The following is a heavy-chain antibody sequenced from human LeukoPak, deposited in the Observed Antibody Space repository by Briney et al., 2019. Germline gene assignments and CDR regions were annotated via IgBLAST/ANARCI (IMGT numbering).Heavy chain of an antibody. J-gene: IGHJ6*02. CDR2: IRSKANSYAT. D-gene: IGHD1-14*01. CDR3: TRFNQEPYGMDV. V-gene: IGHV3-73*01. CDR1: GFTFSGSA. Sequence: QPGGSLKLSCAASGFTFSGSAMHWVRQTSGKGLEWVGRIRSKANSYATAYAASVEGRFTISRDGSKNTAYLQMNSLKAEDTAVYYCTRFNQEPYGMDVWGQGTTVTVSS.